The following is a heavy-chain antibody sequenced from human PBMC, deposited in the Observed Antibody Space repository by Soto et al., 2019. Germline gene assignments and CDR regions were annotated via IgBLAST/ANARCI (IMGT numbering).Heavy chain of an antibody. CDR3: AKRGGVVGGSEHPFFEY. CDR2: ISFDGKNR. V-gene: IGHV3-30*18. D-gene: IGHD2-15*01. J-gene: IGHJ4*02. CDR1: GFIFSNYG. Sequence: QVQLVESGGGVVQPGKSLRLSCAASGFIFSNYGMHWVRQAPGKGLEWVALISFDGKNRNYADSVKGRFTIYRDNPKNPLYLEMNILRPEDTAFYYCAKRGGVVGGSEHPFFEYWGQGTLVTVSS.